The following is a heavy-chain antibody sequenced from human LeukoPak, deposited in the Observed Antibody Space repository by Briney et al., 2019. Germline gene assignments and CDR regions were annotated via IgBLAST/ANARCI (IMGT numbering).Heavy chain of an antibody. CDR3: AKDILGSYPHRGF. CDR2: IWYDGSNK. J-gene: IGHJ4*02. D-gene: IGHD3-16*02. V-gene: IGHV3-33*06. CDR1: GFTFSSYG. Sequence: GGSLRLSCAASGFTFSSYGMHWVRQAPGKGLEWVAVIWYDGSNKYYADSVKGRFTISRDNSKNTLYLQMNSLIAEDTAVYYCAKDILGSYPHRGFWGQGTLVTVSS.